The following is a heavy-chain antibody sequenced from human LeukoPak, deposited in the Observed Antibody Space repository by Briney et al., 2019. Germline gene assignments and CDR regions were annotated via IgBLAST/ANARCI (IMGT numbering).Heavy chain of an antibody. J-gene: IGHJ4*02. V-gene: IGHV3-48*03. CDR3: ARKTYYYDSSGYYYEPIDY. CDR2: ISSSGSTI. Sequence: PGGSLRLSCAASGFTFSSYEMNWVRQAPGKGLEWVSYISSSGSTIYYADSVKGRFTISRDNAKNSLYLQMNSLRAEDTAVYYCARKTYYYDSSGYYYEPIDYWGQGTLVTVSS. CDR1: GFTFSSYE. D-gene: IGHD3-22*01.